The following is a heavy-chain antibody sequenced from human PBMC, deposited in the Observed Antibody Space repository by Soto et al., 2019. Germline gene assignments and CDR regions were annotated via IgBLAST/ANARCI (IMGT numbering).Heavy chain of an antibody. CDR3: AIGPRMWLAGGGY. V-gene: IGHV4-34*01. CDR1: GGSFSGYY. Sequence: SETLSLTCAVSGGSFSGYYCSWIRQPPGKGLEWLGEINHSGITDYNPPLKSRITISIDTSKKRFSLKLNSVTAADTAVYYCAIGPRMWLAGGGYWGQGTQVTVSS. CDR2: INHSGIT. D-gene: IGHD6-19*01. J-gene: IGHJ4*02.